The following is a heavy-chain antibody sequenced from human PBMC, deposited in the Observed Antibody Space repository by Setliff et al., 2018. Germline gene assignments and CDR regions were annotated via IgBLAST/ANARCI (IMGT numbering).Heavy chain of an antibody. D-gene: IGHD1-1*01. Sequence: SETLSLTCTVSGGSVSNSGFFWGWLRQAPGKGLEWIGNIYDSGSSNYNASLKSRLTISVDTSKNQFSLKLRSVTAADTAVYYCARTGTYRYFDYWGQGALVTVSS. V-gene: IGHV4-39*01. CDR1: GGSVSNSGFF. J-gene: IGHJ4*02. CDR3: ARTGTYRYFDY. CDR2: IYDSGSS.